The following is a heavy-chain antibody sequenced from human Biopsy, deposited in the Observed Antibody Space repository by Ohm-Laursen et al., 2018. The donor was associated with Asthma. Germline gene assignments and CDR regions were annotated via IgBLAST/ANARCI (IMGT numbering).Heavy chain of an antibody. CDR3: ASSIAVADSDAFDI. CDR2: INAGNGNT. Sequence: AASVKVSCKASGYTFIHYAIHWVRQAPGQRLEWMGWINAGNGNTKYSQKFQGRVTITRDTSASTAYMELSSLRSEDTAVYYCASSIAVADSDAFDIWGQGTMVTVSS. J-gene: IGHJ3*02. D-gene: IGHD6-19*01. V-gene: IGHV1-3*01. CDR1: GYTFIHYA.